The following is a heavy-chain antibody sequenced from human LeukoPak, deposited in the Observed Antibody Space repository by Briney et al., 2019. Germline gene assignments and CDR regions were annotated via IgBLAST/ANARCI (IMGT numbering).Heavy chain of an antibody. J-gene: IGHJ4*02. Sequence: SETLSLTCIVSGGSLSSGGFYWGWIRQPPGKGLEWIGSMYFSGDTYNNASLKSRVTISVDTSKNQFSLKLSSVTAADTAVYYCARDRYSGTYWGYFDYWGQGTLVTVSS. D-gene: IGHD1-26*01. CDR2: MYFSGDT. CDR3: ARDRYSGTYWGYFDY. V-gene: IGHV4-39*07. CDR1: GGSLSSGGFY.